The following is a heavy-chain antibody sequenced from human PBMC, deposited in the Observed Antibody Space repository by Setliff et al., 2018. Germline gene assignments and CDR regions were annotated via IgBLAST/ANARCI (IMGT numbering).Heavy chain of an antibody. V-gene: IGHV3-48*03. D-gene: IGHD2-2*01. Sequence: PGESLKISCAVSGFTFSSYEVNWVRQAPGKGLEWVSYISSSGTTKHYVDSVKGRFTISRDNAKNSLYLQMNSLRVEDTAVYYCARLVRYCTRTSCQRTPGAEYWGQGTLVTVSS. CDR1: GFTFSSYE. J-gene: IGHJ4*02. CDR3: ARLVRYCTRTSCQRTPGAEY. CDR2: ISSSGTTK.